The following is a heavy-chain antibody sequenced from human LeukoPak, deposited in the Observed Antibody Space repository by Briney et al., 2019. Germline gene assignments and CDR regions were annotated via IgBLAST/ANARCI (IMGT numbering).Heavy chain of an antibody. CDR2: IYSGGST. Sequence: GGSLRLSCAASGXTVSSNYVSWVRQAPGKGLEWVSVIYSGGSTYYADSVKGRLTISRHNSKNTLYLQMNSLRAEDTAVYHCARDRKETTTVMGWYYYYGMDVWGQGTTVTVSS. V-gene: IGHV3-53*04. CDR1: GXTVSSNY. J-gene: IGHJ6*02. D-gene: IGHD4-11*01. CDR3: ARDRKETTTVMGWYYYYGMDV.